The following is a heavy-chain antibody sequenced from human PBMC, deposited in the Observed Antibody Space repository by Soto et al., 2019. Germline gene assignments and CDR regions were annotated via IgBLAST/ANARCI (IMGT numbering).Heavy chain of an antibody. CDR2: ISSSSSYI. Sequence: PGGSLRLPCAASGFTFGSYSMNWVRQAPGKGLEWVSSISSSSSYIYYADSVKGRFTISRDNSKNTLYLQMNSLRAEDTAVYYCARDLYSYGTGYYYYGMDVWGQGTTVTVSS. J-gene: IGHJ6*02. D-gene: IGHD5-18*01. CDR1: GFTFGSYS. V-gene: IGHV3-21*01. CDR3: ARDLYSYGTGYYYYGMDV.